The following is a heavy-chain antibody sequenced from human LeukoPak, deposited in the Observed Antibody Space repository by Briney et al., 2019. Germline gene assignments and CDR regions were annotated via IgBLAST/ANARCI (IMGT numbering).Heavy chain of an antibody. Sequence: GGSLRLSCAASGFTFNSYGMHWVRQAPGKGLEWVAVIWYEGSNKHYADSVRGRFTISRDNSKNTIYLQMDSLRAEDTAIYYCARDYWWNYDYWGQGTLVTVSS. CDR1: GFTFNSYG. CDR3: ARDYWWNYDY. CDR2: IWYEGSNK. D-gene: IGHD1-7*01. J-gene: IGHJ4*02. V-gene: IGHV3-33*01.